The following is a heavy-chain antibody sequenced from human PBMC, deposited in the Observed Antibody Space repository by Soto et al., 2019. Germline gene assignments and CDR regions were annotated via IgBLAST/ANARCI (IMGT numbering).Heavy chain of an antibody. CDR3: ARQMTTAMYGAFDV. J-gene: IGHJ3*01. Sequence: PGESLKISCKGSGYSFTTYWIAWVRQMPGKGLEWMGIIYPGDSDSRYSPSFQGQVTISADKSISTAYLQWSSLKASDTAMYYCARQMTTAMYGAFDVCSQGTMVTVS. CDR2: IYPGDSDS. CDR1: GYSFTTYW. D-gene: IGHD4-17*01. V-gene: IGHV5-51*01.